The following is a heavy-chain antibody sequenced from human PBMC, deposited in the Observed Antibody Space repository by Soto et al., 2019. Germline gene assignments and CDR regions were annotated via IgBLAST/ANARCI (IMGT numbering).Heavy chain of an antibody. D-gene: IGHD3-10*01. CDR1: GFIFKMYW. J-gene: IGHJ4*02. Sequence: GGSLRLSCAASGFIFKMYWMHWVRQSPGKGLVWISRIYNDGTYSDYADSVRGRFTISRDNVNDTLYLQMNNLRAEDSGLYYCTRGPRPISTGTGAYWGQGTQVTVSS. V-gene: IGHV3-74*01. CDR3: TRGPRPISTGTGAY. CDR2: IYNDGTYS.